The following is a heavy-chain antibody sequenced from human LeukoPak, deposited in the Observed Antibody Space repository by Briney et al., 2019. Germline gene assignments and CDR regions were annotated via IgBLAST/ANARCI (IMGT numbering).Heavy chain of an antibody. J-gene: IGHJ4*02. Sequence: PPGGSLSLSCAASGFTFSSNWMRWVRPAPGKGLVWVSRINEDGSIISYADSGKGRFTISRDNTKNTLHLQLNSLRVEDTAVYYCARDLSGRWDSGGQGTLVTVSA. D-gene: IGHD6-19*01. CDR3: ARDLSGRWDS. V-gene: IGHV3-74*01. CDR2: INEDGSII. CDR1: GFTFSSNW.